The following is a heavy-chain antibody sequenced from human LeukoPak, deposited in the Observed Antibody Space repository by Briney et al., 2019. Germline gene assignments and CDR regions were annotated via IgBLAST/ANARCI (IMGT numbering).Heavy chain of an antibody. V-gene: IGHV1-46*01. CDR3: ARDYSNARAFDY. J-gene: IGHJ4*02. Sequence: ASVKVSCKASGYTFTNYFIHWVRQAPGQGLEGMGIINPSGGSTSYAQKFQGTLTMTRDTSTNTVYMELSSLRSEDTAVYYCARDYSNARAFDYWGQGTLVTVSS. CDR1: GYTFTNYF. D-gene: IGHD4-11*01. CDR2: INPSGGST.